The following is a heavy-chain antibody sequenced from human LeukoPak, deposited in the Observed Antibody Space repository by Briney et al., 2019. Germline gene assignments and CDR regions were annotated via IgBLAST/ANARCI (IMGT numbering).Heavy chain of an antibody. V-gene: IGHV4-30-4*01. CDR3: ARAILPQGYNYGYWFDS. Sequence: SGTLSLTCTVSGGSISSGDYYWSWIRQPPGKGLEWIGYVYYSGSTYYNPSLKSQITISLDTSKNQFSLKLSSVTAADTAVYYCARAILPQGYNYGYWFDSWGQGTLVTTST. J-gene: IGHJ5*01. CDR2: VYYSGST. CDR1: GGSISSGDYY. D-gene: IGHD5-18*01.